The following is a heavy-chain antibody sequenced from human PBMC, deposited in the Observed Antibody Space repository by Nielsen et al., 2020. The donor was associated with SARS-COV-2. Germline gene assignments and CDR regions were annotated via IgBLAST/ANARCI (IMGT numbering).Heavy chain of an antibody. Sequence: WGSLRLSFAASGFTFSSYGMHWVRPAPGKGLEWVGVIWYDGSNKEYADSVEGRFTISRDNSKNTLYLQMNSLRVEDTAVYYCAKAFRSSDWVRAATDFWGQGTLVTASS. J-gene: IGHJ4*02. V-gene: IGHV3-33*06. CDR1: GFTFSSYG. D-gene: IGHD6-25*01. CDR2: IWYDGSNK. CDR3: AKAFRSSDWVRAATDF.